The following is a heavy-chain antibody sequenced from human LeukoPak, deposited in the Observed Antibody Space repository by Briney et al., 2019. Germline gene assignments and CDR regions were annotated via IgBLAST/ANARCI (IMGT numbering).Heavy chain of an antibody. CDR2: ISGSGGST. D-gene: IGHD3-22*01. CDR1: GFTFSSCA. Sequence: GGSLRLSCAASGFTFSSCAMSWVRQAPGKGLEWVSAISGSGGSTYYADSVKGRFTISRDNSKNTLYLQMNSLRAEDTAVYYCAKDPNYYDSSGLTYYFDYWGQGTLVTVSS. V-gene: IGHV3-23*01. J-gene: IGHJ4*02. CDR3: AKDPNYYDSSGLTYYFDY.